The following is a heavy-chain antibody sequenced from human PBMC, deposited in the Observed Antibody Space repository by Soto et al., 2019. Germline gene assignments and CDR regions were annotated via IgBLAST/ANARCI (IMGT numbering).Heavy chain of an antibody. CDR2: IDSGSRYK. Sequence: QVQLVESGGVLVKPGGSLRLSCAASGFTFSDYYMSWFRRAPGKGLEWLSYIDSGSRYKNYADSVKGRSTISRDNAQNTCNLELNSLKVEDTATYFCAGGLLYGGAPPPSDYWGQGTGVTVSS. CDR1: GFTFSDYY. J-gene: IGHJ4*02. CDR3: AGGLLYGGAPPPSDY. V-gene: IGHV3-11*05. D-gene: IGHD4-17*01.